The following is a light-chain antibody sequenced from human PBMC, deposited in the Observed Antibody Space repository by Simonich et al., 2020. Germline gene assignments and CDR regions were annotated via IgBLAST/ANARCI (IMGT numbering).Light chain of an antibody. CDR1: QRVSSN. J-gene: IGKJ2*01. CDR3: QQYNNWPYT. Sequence: EIVMTQSPATLSVSPGERATLSCRASQRVSSNLAWYQQKPGKAPRLLIDGASPRATGIPARFSGSGSGTEFTLTISSLQSEDFAVYYCQQYNNWPYTFGQGTKLEIK. CDR2: GAS. V-gene: IGKV3-15*01.